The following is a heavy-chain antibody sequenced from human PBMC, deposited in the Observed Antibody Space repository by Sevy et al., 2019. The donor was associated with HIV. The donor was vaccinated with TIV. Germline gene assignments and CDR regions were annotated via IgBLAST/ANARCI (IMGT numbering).Heavy chain of an antibody. D-gene: IGHD2-15*01. CDR2: IKQDGSEK. Sequence: GGSLRLSCAASGFTFSSYWMSWVRQAPGKGLEWVANIKQDGSEKYYVDSVKGRFTISRDNAKNSLYLQMNSLRAEDTAVYYCARDLLGYCSGGGCYGEVFDYWGQGTLVTVSS. V-gene: IGHV3-7*01. J-gene: IGHJ4*02. CDR1: GFTFSSYW. CDR3: ARDLLGYCSGGGCYGEVFDY.